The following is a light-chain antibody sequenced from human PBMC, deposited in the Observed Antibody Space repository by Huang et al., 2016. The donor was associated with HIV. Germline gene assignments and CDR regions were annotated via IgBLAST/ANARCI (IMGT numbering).Light chain of an antibody. V-gene: IGKV1-8*01. CDR2: AAS. J-gene: IGKJ5*01. CDR1: QDVSNY. CDR3: HQYYDYPHT. Sequence: AIRITQSPSSLSASTGDRVTIKCRATQDVSNYLAWYQQKAGEAPKLLIYAASTLHSAVPSRFSCSGSGTDFTLTISCLQSEDVATYYCHQYYDYPHTFGQGTRLEI.